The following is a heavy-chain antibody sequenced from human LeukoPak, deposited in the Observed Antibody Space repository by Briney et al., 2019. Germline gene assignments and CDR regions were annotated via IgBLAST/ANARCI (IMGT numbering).Heavy chain of an antibody. CDR2: INHSGST. CDR1: GGSFSGYY. Sequence: SSETLSLTCAVYGGSFSGYYWSWIRQPPGKGLEWIGEINHSGSTNYNPSLKSRVTISVDTSKNQFSLKLSSVTAADTAVYYCARPKYYGSGSRWFDPWGQGTLVTVSS. CDR3: ARPKYYGSGSRWFDP. D-gene: IGHD3-10*01. V-gene: IGHV4-34*01. J-gene: IGHJ5*02.